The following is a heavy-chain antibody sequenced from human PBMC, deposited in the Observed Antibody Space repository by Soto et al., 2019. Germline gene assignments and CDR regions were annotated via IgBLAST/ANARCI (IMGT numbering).Heavy chain of an antibody. V-gene: IGHV4-4*02. D-gene: IGHD2-21*01. CDR1: GGSITSNW. CDR2: IFHTGSA. CDR3: ARHIAVSGTRGFDH. J-gene: IGHJ4*02. Sequence: QVQLQESGPGLMKLSGTLSLTCAVSGGSITSNWWSWVRQPPGKGLVRIAEIFHTGSANYNPSLMGRLTISMDKSRSHLSLTLNSVTAADTAVYYCARHIAVSGTRGFDHWGQGTLVTVSS.